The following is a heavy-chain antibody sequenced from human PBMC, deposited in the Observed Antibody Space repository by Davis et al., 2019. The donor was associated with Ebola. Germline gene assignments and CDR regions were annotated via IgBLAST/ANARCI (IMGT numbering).Heavy chain of an antibody. CDR3: AKAKGGSFFDY. CDR1: GFTFDDYA. V-gene: IGHV3-9*01. Sequence: GGSLRLSCAASGFTFDDYAMHWVRQAPGKGLEWVSGISWNSGSIGYADSVKGRFTISRDNSKNTLYLQMNSLRAEDTAVYYCAKAKGGSFFDYWGQGTLVTVSS. D-gene: IGHD3-16*01. CDR2: ISWNSGSI. J-gene: IGHJ4*02.